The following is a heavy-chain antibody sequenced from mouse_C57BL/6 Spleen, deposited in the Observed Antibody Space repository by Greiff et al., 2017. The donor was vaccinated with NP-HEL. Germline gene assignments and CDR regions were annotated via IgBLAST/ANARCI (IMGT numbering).Heavy chain of an antibody. Sequence: QVQLKESGAELVRPGASVKLSCKASGYTFTDYYINWVKQRPGQGLEWIARIYPGSGNTYYNEKFKGKATLTAEKSSSTAYMQLSSLTSEDSAVYFCAREGLFITTVVGYFDVWGTGTTVTVSS. CDR2: IYPGSGNT. J-gene: IGHJ1*03. V-gene: IGHV1-76*01. CDR1: GYTFTDYY. CDR3: AREGLFITTVVGYFDV. D-gene: IGHD1-1*01.